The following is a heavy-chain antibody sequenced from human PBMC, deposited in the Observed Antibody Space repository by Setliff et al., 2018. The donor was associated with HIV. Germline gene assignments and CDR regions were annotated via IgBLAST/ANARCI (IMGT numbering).Heavy chain of an antibody. D-gene: IGHD3-10*02. CDR2: VYNSGGT. CDR1: GGSISSQY. J-gene: IGHJ4*01. V-gene: IGHV4-4*08. CDR3: ARPTSGSNSPYVD. Sequence: PSETLSLTCTVSGGSISSQYWSWIRQTPGKGLESIGYVYNSGGTNYNPSLKSRLSISVDMSKNQFSLRLSSVTAADTAIYYCARPTSGSNSPYVDWGQGTLVTVSS.